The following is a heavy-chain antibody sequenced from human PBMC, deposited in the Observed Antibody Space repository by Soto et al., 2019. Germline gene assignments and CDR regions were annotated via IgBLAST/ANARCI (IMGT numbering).Heavy chain of an antibody. V-gene: IGHV4-30-4*01. D-gene: IGHD3-16*01. CDR2: IYYSGNT. CDR1: GGSTSSDNY. Sequence: PSETLSLTCTFSGGSTSSDNYWSWIRQPPGKGLEWIGHIYYSGNTDYNPSLKSRLAISIDTSKNQFSPKLSSVTAADTAVYFCAREGGESSDGLYYFDSWGQGSLVTVSS. CDR3: AREGGESSDGLYYFDS. J-gene: IGHJ4*02.